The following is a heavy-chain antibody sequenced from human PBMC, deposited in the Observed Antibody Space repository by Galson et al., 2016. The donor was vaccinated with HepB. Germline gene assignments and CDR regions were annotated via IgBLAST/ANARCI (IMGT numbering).Heavy chain of an antibody. V-gene: IGHV1-2*04. CDR2: INPNSGGT. D-gene: IGHD6-19*01. CDR1: GYTFTGYY. Sequence: SVKVSCKASGYTFTGYYMHWVRQAPGQGLEWMGWINPNSGGTNYAQKFQGWVTMTRDTSLSTTYMELSRLRSDDTAVYYCARSTGFFYYVDSWGQGTLVTVSS. J-gene: IGHJ4*02. CDR3: ARSTGFFYYVDS.